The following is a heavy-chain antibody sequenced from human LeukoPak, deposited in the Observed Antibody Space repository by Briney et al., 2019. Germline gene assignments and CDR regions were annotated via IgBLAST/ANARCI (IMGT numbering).Heavy chain of an antibody. J-gene: IGHJ4*02. V-gene: IGHV3-53*01. CDR1: GFTVSSNY. D-gene: IGHD3-16*01. CDR3: ARLGELTFFDY. Sequence: QPGGSLRLSCAASGFTVSSNYMSWVRQAPGKGLEWVSVIYSGGSTYYADSVKGRFTISKDNSKNTLYLQMNSLRAEDTAVYYCARLGELTFFDYWGQGTLVTVSS. CDR2: IYSGGST.